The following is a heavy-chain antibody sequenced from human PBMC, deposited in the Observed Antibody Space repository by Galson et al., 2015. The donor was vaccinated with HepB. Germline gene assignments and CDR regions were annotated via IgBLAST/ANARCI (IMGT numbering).Heavy chain of an antibody. Sequence: SLRLSCAASGFPFNNAWMTWVRQAPGMGLEWVGRIKSNTDDETTDYAAPVKGRFTISRDDSKNRPYLQMNSLKTEDTAVYYCTTDVYYSTYWSWLDPWGQGTLVTVSS. D-gene: IGHD2-8*02. V-gene: IGHV3-15*01. CDR1: GFPFNNAW. CDR3: TTDVYYSTYWSWLDP. J-gene: IGHJ5*02. CDR2: IKSNTDDETT.